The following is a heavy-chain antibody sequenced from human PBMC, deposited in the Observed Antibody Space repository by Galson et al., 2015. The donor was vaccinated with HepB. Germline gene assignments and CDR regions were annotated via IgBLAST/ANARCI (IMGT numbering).Heavy chain of an antibody. D-gene: IGHD6-19*01. CDR2: ISYDGSNK. J-gene: IGHJ4*02. CDR3: AKPVAMAGTSDLYFDY. Sequence: SLRLSCAASGFTFSKYGMHWVRQAPGKGLEWVSVISYDGSNKYYADSVKGRFTISRDNSKNMVYLQINSLRAEDTALYYCAKPVAMAGTSDLYFDYWGQGTLVTVSS. V-gene: IGHV3-30*18. CDR1: GFTFSKYG.